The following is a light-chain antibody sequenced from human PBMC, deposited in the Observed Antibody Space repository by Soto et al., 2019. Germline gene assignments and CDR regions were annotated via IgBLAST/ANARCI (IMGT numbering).Light chain of an antibody. CDR1: QGISSY. CDR2: AAS. V-gene: IGKV1-9*01. CDR3: QQVNNYPLT. Sequence: IQLTQSPSTLSASVVDRVTITFRASQGISSYLAWYQQKAGKAPKLLIYAASTLQSGVPSRFSGSGSGADFTLTISSLQPEDFATYYCQQVNNYPLTFGGGTKVDIK. J-gene: IGKJ4*01.